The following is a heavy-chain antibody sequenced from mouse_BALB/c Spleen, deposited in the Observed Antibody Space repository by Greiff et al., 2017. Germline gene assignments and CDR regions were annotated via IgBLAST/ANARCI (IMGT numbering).Heavy chain of an antibody. CDR2: IYPGDGDT. CDR1: GYAFSSSW. CDR3: ARSGNWYFDY. V-gene: IGHV1-82*01. J-gene: IGHJ2*01. Sequence: VKLQESGPELVKPGASVKISCKASGYAFSSSWMNWVKQRPGQGLEWIGRIYPGDGDTNYNGKFKGKATLTADKSSSTAYMQLSSLTSVDSAVYFCARSGNWYFDYWGQGTTLTVSS. D-gene: IGHD4-1*02.